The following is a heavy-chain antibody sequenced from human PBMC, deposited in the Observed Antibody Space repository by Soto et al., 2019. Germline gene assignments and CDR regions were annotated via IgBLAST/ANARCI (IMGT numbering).Heavy chain of an antibody. D-gene: IGHD6-13*01. CDR3: AHSGSSSWKGWFDP. CDR2: IYWNDDK. Sequence: QITLKESGPTLVKPTQTLTLTCTFSGFSLITSGVGGGWIRQPPGKALEWLALIYWNDDKRYSPSLKSRLTITKDTSKNRVVLTMTNMDPVDTATYYCAHSGSSSWKGWFDPWVQGTLVTVSS. J-gene: IGHJ5*02. CDR1: GFSLITSGVG. V-gene: IGHV2-5*01.